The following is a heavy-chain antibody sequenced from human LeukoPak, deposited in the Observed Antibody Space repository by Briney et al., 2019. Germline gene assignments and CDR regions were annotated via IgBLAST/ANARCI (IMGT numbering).Heavy chain of an antibody. CDR3: ARATVSKRLGGMDV. D-gene: IGHD4-11*01. J-gene: IGHJ6*02. CDR2: IYSGGCT. Sequence: GVSLRLFCGACGFIDNRNYMRWVRRARGKGLVGVSVIYSGGCTYYADSVKGRFTISRDNSKHTVYLQMNSLRAEDTVVYYCARATVSKRLGGMDVWGQETTVTVSS. V-gene: IGHV3-53*01. CDR1: GFIDNRNY.